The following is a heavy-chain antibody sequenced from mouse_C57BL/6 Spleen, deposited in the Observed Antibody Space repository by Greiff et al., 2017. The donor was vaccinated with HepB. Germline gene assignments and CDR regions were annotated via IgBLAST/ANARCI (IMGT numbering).Heavy chain of an antibody. CDR1: GYTFTDYN. V-gene: IGHV1-22*01. Sequence: EVQLQQSGPELVKPGASVKMSCKASGYTFTDYNMHWVKQSHGKSLEWIGYINPNNGGTSYNQKFKGKATLTVNKSSSTAYMELRSLTSEDSAVYYCARVANYGNYGYYYAMDYWGQGTSVTVSS. J-gene: IGHJ4*01. D-gene: IGHD2-1*01. CDR2: INPNNGGT. CDR3: ARVANYGNYGYYYAMDY.